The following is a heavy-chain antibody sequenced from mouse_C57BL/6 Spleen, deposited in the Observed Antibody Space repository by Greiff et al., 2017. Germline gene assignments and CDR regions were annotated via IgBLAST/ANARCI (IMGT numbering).Heavy chain of an antibody. J-gene: IGHJ4*01. CDR3: ARGLECPYAY. CDR1: GYTFTSYD. Sequence: QVQLKESGPELVKPGASVKLSCKASGYTFTSYDINWVKQRPGQGLEWIGWIYPRDGSTKDTEKFKGKATLTVDTSSSTAYMQLHSLTSEDSAVDFCARGLECPYAYWGQGTSVTVSS. CDR2: IYPRDGST. V-gene: IGHV1-85*01. D-gene: IGHD2-12*01.